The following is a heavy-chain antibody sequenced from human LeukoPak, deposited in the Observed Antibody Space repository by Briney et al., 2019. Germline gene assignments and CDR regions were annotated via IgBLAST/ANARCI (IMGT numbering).Heavy chain of an antibody. V-gene: IGHV1-2*02. D-gene: IGHD3-9*01. CDR1: GYTFTGYY. Sequence: RASVNVSCTASGYTFTGYYMHWVRQAPGQGLEWMGWINPNSGGTNYAQKFQGRVTMTRDTSISTAYMELRRLRSDDTAVYYCARDGALLRYFDWLSAAYFDYWGQGTLVTVSS. J-gene: IGHJ4*02. CDR2: INPNSGGT. CDR3: ARDGALLRYFDWLSAAYFDY.